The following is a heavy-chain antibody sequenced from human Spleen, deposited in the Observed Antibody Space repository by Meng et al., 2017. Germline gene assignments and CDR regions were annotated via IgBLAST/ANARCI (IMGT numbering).Heavy chain of an antibody. J-gene: IGHJ6*02. Sequence: GGSLRLSCVGSGSIFSDSDVHWVRQASGKGLEWVGRIGTKPKRYAAAYAASLRGRFTISRDDSKNTAYLQMNSLKTEDTAVYYCARAGSSGWPYYYYYGMDVWGQGTTVTVSS. D-gene: IGHD6-19*01. CDR1: GSIFSDSD. V-gene: IGHV3-73*01. CDR3: ARAGSSGWPYYYYYGMDV. CDR2: IGTKPKRYAA.